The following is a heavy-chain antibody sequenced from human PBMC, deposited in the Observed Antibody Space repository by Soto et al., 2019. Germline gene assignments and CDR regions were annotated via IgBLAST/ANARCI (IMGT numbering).Heavy chain of an antibody. Sequence: ASVKVSCKASGYTFSSHGIIWGRQDPGQGLEWMGWISGYNGNAKYAPRFKGRVTMSTDTSKSTVYMDLRSLGSDDSAVYYCAREGSYGWYDCWGQGTLVTVSS. V-gene: IGHV1-18*01. CDR2: ISGYNGNA. CDR3: AREGSYGWYDC. D-gene: IGHD2-15*01. J-gene: IGHJ5*01. CDR1: GYTFSSHG.